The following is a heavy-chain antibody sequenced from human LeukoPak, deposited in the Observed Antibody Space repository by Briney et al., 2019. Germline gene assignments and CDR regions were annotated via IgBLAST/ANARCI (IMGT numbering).Heavy chain of an antibody. Sequence: SETLSLTCTVSGYSLGKNYYWGWIRQSPGKGLAWIGRIYGRASTSYNPSLMNRVTMSVDTSKNHFSLQLTSVSAAHTAVYYCARYDSRGSASTKFDYWGPGIQVTVSS. CDR2: IYGRAST. CDR1: GYSLGKNYY. J-gene: IGHJ4*02. CDR3: ARYDSRGSASTKFDY. D-gene: IGHD3-3*01. V-gene: IGHV4-38-2*02.